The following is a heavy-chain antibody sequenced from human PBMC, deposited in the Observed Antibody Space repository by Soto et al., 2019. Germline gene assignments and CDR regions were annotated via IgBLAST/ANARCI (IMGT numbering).Heavy chain of an antibody. CDR3: VHHGGVPYYHDF. D-gene: IGHD2-8*01. J-gene: IGHJ4*02. Sequence: PSETLSLTCAVSGGSLSSSSWWSWVRQPPGKTLAWLREIFYSGSTKYNPSLNSRVTISSDQSKNDFSLRLSSVTAADTAVYYCVHHGGVPYYHDFWGQGMLVTVSS. V-gene: IGHV4-4*02. CDR1: GGSLSSSSW. CDR2: IFYSGST.